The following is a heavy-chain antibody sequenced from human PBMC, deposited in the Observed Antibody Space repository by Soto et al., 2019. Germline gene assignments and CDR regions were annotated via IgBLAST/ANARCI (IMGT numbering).Heavy chain of an antibody. Sequence: SETLSLTCTVSGGSISSYYWSWIRQPPGKGLEWIGYIYYSGSTNYNPSLKSRVTISVDTSKNQFSLKLSSVTAADTAVYYCARDFGGYELNWFDPWGQGTLVTVSS. V-gene: IGHV4-59*01. CDR3: ARDFGGYELNWFDP. J-gene: IGHJ5*02. CDR1: GGSISSYY. CDR2: IYYSGST. D-gene: IGHD5-12*01.